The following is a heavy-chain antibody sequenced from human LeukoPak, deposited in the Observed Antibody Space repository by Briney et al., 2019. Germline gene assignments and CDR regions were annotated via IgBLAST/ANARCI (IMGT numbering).Heavy chain of an antibody. J-gene: IGHJ4*02. CDR3: ARSPAAQFDY. D-gene: IGHD2-2*01. CDR2: IYYSGST. CDR1: GGSISSHY. V-gene: IGHV4-59*11. Sequence: SETLSLTCTVPGGSISSHYWSWIRQPPGKGLEWIGYIYYSGSTNYNPSLKSRVTISVDTSKNQFSLKLSSVTAADTAVYYCARSPAAQFDYWGQGTLVAVSS.